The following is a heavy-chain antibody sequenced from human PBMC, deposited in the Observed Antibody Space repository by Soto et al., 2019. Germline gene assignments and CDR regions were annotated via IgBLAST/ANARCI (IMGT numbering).Heavy chain of an antibody. CDR1: GGSISSGGYY. V-gene: IGHV4-31*03. J-gene: IGHJ4*02. D-gene: IGHD3-22*01. CDR3: ARAVTRWYCDSSGYEFDY. Sequence: QVQLQESGPGLVKPSQTLSLTCTVSGGSISSGGYYWSWIRQHPGKGLEWIGYIYYSGSTYYNPSLMLRVTTPFDTIKTQVALKPSSVTAPDTEVYYCARAVTRWYCDSSGYEFDYLGQGTLVSVSS. CDR2: IYYSGST.